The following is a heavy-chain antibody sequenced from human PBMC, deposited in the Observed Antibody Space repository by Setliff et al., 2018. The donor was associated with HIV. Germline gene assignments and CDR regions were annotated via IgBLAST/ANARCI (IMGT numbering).Heavy chain of an antibody. CDR1: GLIFSDFG. CDR3: ARDRGSSAPYYFDY. Sequence: GGSLRLSCTASGLIFSDFGMSWVRQAPGKGLEWVSYISGGGRTIYFADSVKGRFTISRDNAKNSMYLQMNSLRAEDAAVYFCARDRGSSAPYYFDYWGQGMVVTVSS. J-gene: IGHJ4*02. V-gene: IGHV3-48*01. D-gene: IGHD2-2*01. CDR2: ISGGGRTI.